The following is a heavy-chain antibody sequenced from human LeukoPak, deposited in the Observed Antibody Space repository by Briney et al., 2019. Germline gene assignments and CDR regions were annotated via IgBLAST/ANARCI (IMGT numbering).Heavy chain of an antibody. V-gene: IGHV3-11*04. J-gene: IGHJ4*02. CDR1: GFTFSDYY. D-gene: IGHD6-19*01. Sequence: GGSLRLSCAASGFTFSDYYMSWIRQAPGKGLEWVSYISSSGSTIYYADSVKGRFTISRDNAKNSLYLQMSSLRAEDTAVYYCAKDVAAVAGYFDYWGQGTLVTVSS. CDR3: AKDVAAVAGYFDY. CDR2: ISSSGSTI.